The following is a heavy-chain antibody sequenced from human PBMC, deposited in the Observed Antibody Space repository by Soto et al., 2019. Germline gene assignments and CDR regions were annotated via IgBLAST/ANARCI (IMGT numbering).Heavy chain of an antibody. CDR2: IYYSGII. CDR1: GGFINSGDYY. CDR3: AREVGEVDYSSSSDAFDI. J-gene: IGHJ3*02. Sequence: SETLSLTCTFSGGFINSGDYYLSWIRQPPGKGLEWIAYIYYSGIIYYNPSLKSRVTMSRDTSKNQFSLKLDSVTAADTAVYYCAREVGEVDYSSSSDAFDIWGQGTMVTVSS. D-gene: IGHD6-6*01. V-gene: IGHV4-30-4*01.